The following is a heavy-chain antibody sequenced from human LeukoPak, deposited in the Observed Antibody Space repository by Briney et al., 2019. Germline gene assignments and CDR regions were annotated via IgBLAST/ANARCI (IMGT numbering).Heavy chain of an antibody. CDR3: ASRYSSGWWHY. J-gene: IGHJ4*02. V-gene: IGHV4-34*01. D-gene: IGHD6-19*01. CDR1: GGSFSGYY. Sequence: SETLSLTCAVYGGSFSGYYWSWTRQPPGKGLEWIGEINHSGSTNYNPSLKSRVTISVDTSKNQFSLKLSSVTAADTAVYYCASRYSSGWWHYWGRGTLVTVSS. CDR2: INHSGST.